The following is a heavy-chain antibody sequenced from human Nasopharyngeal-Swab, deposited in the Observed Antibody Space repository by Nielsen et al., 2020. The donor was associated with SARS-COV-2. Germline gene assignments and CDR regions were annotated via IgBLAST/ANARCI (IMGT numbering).Heavy chain of an antibody. Sequence: SETLSLTCTVSGDSISSNSYYWGWIRQSPGKGLEWIGCFSYSGTTYFNPSLKSRVTISVDTSKNQFSVKLSSVTAADTAVYYCASYYYDSSDYSYWFDPWGQGTLVTVSS. CDR3: ASYYYDSSDYSYWFDP. V-gene: IGHV4-39*01. D-gene: IGHD3-22*01. CDR1: GDSISSNSYY. CDR2: FSYSGTT. J-gene: IGHJ5*02.